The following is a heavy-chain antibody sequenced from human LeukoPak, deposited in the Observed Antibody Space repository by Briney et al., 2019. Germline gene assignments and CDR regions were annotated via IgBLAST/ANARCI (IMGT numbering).Heavy chain of an antibody. CDR3: ARDYPELGFDY. V-gene: IGHV1-2*04. J-gene: IGHJ4*02. Sequence: ASVKVSCKASGYTFTGYYMHWVRQAPGQGLEWMGWINPNSGGTNYAQKFQGWVTMTRDTSISTAYMELSRLRSDNTAVYYCARDYPELGFDYWGQGTLVTVSS. D-gene: IGHD1-14*01. CDR1: GYTFTGYY. CDR2: INPNSGGT.